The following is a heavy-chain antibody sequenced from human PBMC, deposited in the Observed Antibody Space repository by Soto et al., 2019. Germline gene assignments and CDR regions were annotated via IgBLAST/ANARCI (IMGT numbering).Heavy chain of an antibody. CDR3: AREDSNSPDYFDY. D-gene: IGHD6-6*01. V-gene: IGHV4-30-4*01. J-gene: IGHJ4*02. Sequence: QVQLQESGPGLVKPSQTLSLTCTLSGGSISSDDYYWSWIRQPPGKGLEWIGYIYYTGRTSYNPSLESRVTISIDRSRNQFSLRLTSASAADTAVYYFAREDSNSPDYFDYWGQGTLVTVSS. CDR1: GGSISSDDYY. CDR2: IYYTGRT.